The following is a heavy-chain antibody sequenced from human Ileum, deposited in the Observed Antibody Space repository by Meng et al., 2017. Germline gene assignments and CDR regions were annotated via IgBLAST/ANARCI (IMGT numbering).Heavy chain of an antibody. V-gene: IGHV4-4*02. D-gene: IGHD2-15*01. CDR1: GGAISSSFY. CDR3: VRHGGKYFDS. J-gene: IGHJ4*02. CDR2: IYLAGSP. Sequence: VQVQESGPVLVAPSVTLSLTVTVSGGAISSSFYWSCVRQSTGKGLEWIGQIYLAGSPNYNPSLESRVTISVDKSKNQFSLRLTSVTAADTAIFYCVRHGGKYFDSWGQGTLVTVSS.